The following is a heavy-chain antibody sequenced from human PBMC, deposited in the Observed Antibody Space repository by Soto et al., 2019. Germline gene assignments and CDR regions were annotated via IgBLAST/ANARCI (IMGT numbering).Heavy chain of an antibody. Sequence: SETLSLTCTVSGGSVSSGSYYWSWIRQPPGKGLEWIGYIYYSGSTNYNPSLKSRVTISVDTSKNQFSLKLSSVTAADTAVYYCARGPLHYYYYIDVLGKGTTVTVSS. CDR1: GGSVSSGSYY. J-gene: IGHJ6*03. V-gene: IGHV4-61*01. CDR3: ARGPLHYYYYIDV. CDR2: IYYSGST.